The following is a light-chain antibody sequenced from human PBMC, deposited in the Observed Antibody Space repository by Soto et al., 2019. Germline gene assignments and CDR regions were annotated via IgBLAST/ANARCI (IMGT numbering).Light chain of an antibody. Sequence: QLVLTQPASVSGSPGQSITISCTGTSSDVGGYNHVSWYQHHPGKAPKVMIYDVNNRPSGASNRFSGSKSGNTASLTISALQPEDEADYYCSSYTSSTTHVFGTGTKVTVL. CDR3: SSYTSSTTHV. CDR2: DVN. V-gene: IGLV2-14*03. J-gene: IGLJ1*01. CDR1: SSDVGGYNH.